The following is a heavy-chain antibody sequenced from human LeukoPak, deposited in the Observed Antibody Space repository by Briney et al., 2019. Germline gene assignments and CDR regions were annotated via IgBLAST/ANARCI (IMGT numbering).Heavy chain of an antibody. D-gene: IGHD1/OR15-1a*01. CDR1: GGSISSSSYY. CDR2: IYYSGST. V-gene: IGHV4-39*07. J-gene: IGHJ4*02. CDR3: TRVTIHGNSDS. Sequence: SETLSLTRTVSGGSISSSSYYWGWIRQPPGKRLEWIGSIYYSGSTYYNPSLKSRVTIPVDTSKNQFSLSLTSVTAADTAVYYCTRVTIHGNSDSWGQGTLVTVSS.